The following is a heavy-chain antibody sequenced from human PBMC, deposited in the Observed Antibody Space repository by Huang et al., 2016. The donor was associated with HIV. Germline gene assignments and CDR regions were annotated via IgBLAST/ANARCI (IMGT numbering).Heavy chain of an antibody. J-gene: IGHJ4*02. CDR3: ARFHDFWSYYSDY. CDR1: GFTFRDYW. D-gene: IGHD3-3*01. CDR2: IKPDGSET. Sequence: EVQLVESGGGLVQPGGSLRLSCAASGFTFRDYWMTWVCQAPGKGLERVANIKPDGSETYYVDSVNGRFTISRDNAQNSLYLEMNSLRAEDTAVYYCARFHDFWSYYSDYWGQGTLVAVSS. V-gene: IGHV3-7*01.